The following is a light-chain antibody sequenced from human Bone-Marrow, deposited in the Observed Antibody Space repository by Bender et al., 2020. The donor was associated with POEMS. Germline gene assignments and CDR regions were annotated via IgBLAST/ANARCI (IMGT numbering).Light chain of an antibody. CDR3: AAWEDSLNGWV. Sequence: QSVLTQPPSASGTPGQRVTISCSGSSSNIGTHPVNWYQQLPGTAPKLLIYINNQPPSGVPDRFSGSKSGTSASLAISGLQCEDEADYYCAAWEDSLNGWVFGGGTKLTVL. CDR1: SSNIGTHP. V-gene: IGLV1-44*01. CDR2: INN. J-gene: IGLJ3*02.